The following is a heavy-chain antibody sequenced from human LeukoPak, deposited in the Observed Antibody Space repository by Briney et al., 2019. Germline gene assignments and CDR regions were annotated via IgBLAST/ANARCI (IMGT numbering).Heavy chain of an antibody. CDR2: MYTSGSP. CDR3: ARGRNYTSGYRVTELGSGYSDY. CDR1: DGSISSYD. Sequence: SESLSLTCTVSDGSISSYDWSWIRQPAGKGLEWIGRMYTSGSPTYNPSLKSRVTMSLGTSKNQFSLKLSSVTAADTAVYYCARGRNYTSGYRVTELGSGYSDYWGQGTLVTVSS. V-gene: IGHV4-4*07. J-gene: IGHJ4*02. D-gene: IGHD5-18*01.